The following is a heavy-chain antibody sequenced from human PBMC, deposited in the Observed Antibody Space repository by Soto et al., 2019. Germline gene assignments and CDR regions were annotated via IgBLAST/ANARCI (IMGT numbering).Heavy chain of an antibody. CDR2: IYYSGST. V-gene: IGHV4-61*01. CDR3: ARLKRITEFDY. Sequence: TVSGGSVSSGSYYWSWIRQPPGKGLEWIGYIYYSGSTNYNPSLKSRVTISVDTSKNQFSLKLSSVTAADTAVYYCARLKRITEFDYWGQGTLVTVSS. J-gene: IGHJ4*02. CDR1: GGSVSSGSYY.